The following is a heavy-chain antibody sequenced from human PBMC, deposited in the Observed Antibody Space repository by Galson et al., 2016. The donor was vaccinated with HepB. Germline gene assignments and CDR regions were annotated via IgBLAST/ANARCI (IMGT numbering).Heavy chain of an antibody. CDR1: GYIFSSYG. J-gene: IGHJ4*02. D-gene: IGHD1-26*01. CDR2: ISGYNDDL. V-gene: IGHV1-18*01. Sequence: SVKVSCKASGYIFSSYGITWVRQAPGQGLEWVGWISGYNDDLHYAQKYQGRVTMTSDTSTNTVYMELKSLSPDDTAVYYCARGPSLVDYFDLWGQGTLVTVSS. CDR3: ARGPSLVDYFDL.